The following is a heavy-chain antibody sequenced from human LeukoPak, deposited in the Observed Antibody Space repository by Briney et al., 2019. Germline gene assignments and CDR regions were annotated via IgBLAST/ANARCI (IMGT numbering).Heavy chain of an antibody. V-gene: IGHV3-74*01. Sequence: GGSLRLSCRASGFPFSSYWMHWVRQVPGKGLVWVSRVESDGSSTTQADSVKGRFIISRDNANNTLYLQMNSLRDDDTAVYYCARGNRGSRFFDLWGCGTLVTVSS. CDR1: GFPFSSYW. J-gene: IGHJ2*01. D-gene: IGHD2-15*01. CDR3: ARGNRGSRFFDL. CDR2: VESDGSST.